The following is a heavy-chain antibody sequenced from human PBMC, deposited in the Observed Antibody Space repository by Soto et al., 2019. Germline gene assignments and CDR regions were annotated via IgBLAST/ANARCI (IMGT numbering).Heavy chain of an antibody. J-gene: IGHJ6*02. CDR2: ISSDGHTI. Sequence: EVQLIESGGGWVQPGTSLRVSCAASGFTFHEYAMHWVRQAPGKGLEWVSGISSDGHTIAYADSVQGRFTVFRDNAKNSLYLQMNSLIAEDTALYYCTKGGYDLIYSFGMDVWGQGTTVTVSS. CDR3: TKGGYDLIYSFGMDV. CDR1: GFTFHEYA. D-gene: IGHD5-12*01. V-gene: IGHV3-9*01.